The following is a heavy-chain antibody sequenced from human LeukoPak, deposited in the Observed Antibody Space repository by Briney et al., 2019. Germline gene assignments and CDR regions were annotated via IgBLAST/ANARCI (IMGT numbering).Heavy chain of an antibody. CDR3: VRHPWRMGSRDYNFDY. D-gene: IGHD3-16*01. V-gene: IGHV4-59*08. J-gene: IGHJ4*02. CDR2: IYYSGST. CDR1: GGSSSSYY. Sequence: SETLSLTCTVSGGSSSSYYWSWIRQPPGKGLEWIGHIYYSGSTNYNPSLKSRVTISVDTSKNQFSLKMTSVTAADTVVYYCVRHPWRMGSRDYNFDYWGQGTLVTVSS.